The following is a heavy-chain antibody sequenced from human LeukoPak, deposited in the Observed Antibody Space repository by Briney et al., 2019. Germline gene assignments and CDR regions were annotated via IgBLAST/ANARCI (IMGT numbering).Heavy chain of an antibody. V-gene: IGHV1-18*01. CDR1: GYTFTSYG. D-gene: IGHD2-2*02. Sequence: ASVKVSCKASGYTFTSYGISWVRQAPGQGLEWMGWISAYNGSTNYAQKLQGRVTMTTDTSTSTAYMELRSLRSDDTAVYYCARGIVVVPAAIGVGDAFDIWGQGTMVTVSS. J-gene: IGHJ3*02. CDR3: ARGIVVVPAAIGVGDAFDI. CDR2: ISAYNGST.